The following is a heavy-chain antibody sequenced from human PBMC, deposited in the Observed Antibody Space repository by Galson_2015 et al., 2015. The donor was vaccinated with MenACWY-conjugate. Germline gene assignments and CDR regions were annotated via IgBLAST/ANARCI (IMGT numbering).Heavy chain of an antibody. V-gene: IGHV3-7*03. CDR1: GFTFSTYA. D-gene: IGHD4-23*01. CDR2: IKEDGNVK. J-gene: IGHJ4*02. CDR3: ARDLPYGGRSFDC. Sequence: SLRLSCAASGFTFSTYAMSWVRQSPEKGLEWVANIKEDGNVKYYMDSVKGRFTISRDNARRSVYLQMNNLRAEDSAVYYCARDLPYGGRSFDCWGQGALVTVSS.